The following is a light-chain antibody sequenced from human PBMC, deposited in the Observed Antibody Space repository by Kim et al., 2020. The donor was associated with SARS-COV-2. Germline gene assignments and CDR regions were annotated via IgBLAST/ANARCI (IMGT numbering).Light chain of an antibody. CDR2: DVS. CDR3: SSYTSSSTYV. CDR1: SSDVGGYNY. Sequence: QSALTQPASVSGSPGQSITLSCTGTSSDVGGYNYVSWYQQHPVKAPKLMIYDVSYRPSGVSNRFSGSKSGNTASLTISGLQAEDEADYYCSSYTSSSTYVFGTGTKVTVL. V-gene: IGLV2-14*03. J-gene: IGLJ1*01.